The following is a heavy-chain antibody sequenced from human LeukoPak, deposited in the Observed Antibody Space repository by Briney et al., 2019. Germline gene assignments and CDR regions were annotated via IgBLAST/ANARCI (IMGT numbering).Heavy chain of an antibody. CDR2: IYPGDSDT. D-gene: IGHD2-21*02. CDR1: GYSFTSYW. CDR3: AGQPKVTAIPWYFDY. J-gene: IGHJ4*02. V-gene: IGHV5-51*01. Sequence: GESLKISCKGSGYSFTSYWIGWVRQMPGKGLEWMGIIYPGDSDTRYSPSFQGQVTISADKSISTAYLQWSSLKASDTAMYYCAGQPKVTAIPWYFDYWGQGTLVTVSS.